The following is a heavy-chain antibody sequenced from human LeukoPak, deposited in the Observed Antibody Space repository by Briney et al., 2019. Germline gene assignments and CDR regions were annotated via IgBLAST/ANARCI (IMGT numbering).Heavy chain of an antibody. CDR2: IWYDGSNK. V-gene: IGHV3-33*01. CDR1: GFTFSSYG. J-gene: IGHJ4*02. Sequence: QPGRSLRLSCAASGFTFSSYGMHWVRQAPGKGLEWVAVIWYDGSNKYYADSVKGRFTISRDNSKNTLYLQMNSLSAEDTTVYYCARWYYDFWSGYPSYYFDYWGQGTLVTVSS. CDR3: ARWYYDFWSGYPSYYFDY. D-gene: IGHD3-3*01.